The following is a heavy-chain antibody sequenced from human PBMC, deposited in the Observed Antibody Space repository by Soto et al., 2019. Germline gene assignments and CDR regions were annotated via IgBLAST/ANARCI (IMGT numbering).Heavy chain of an antibody. D-gene: IGHD3-10*01. J-gene: IGHJ5*02. CDR3: AKGKSTGDIDWFDP. Sequence: GSLRLSCTAAGFTLQNYAMAWVRQAPGKGLEWVSTLIGGHYGTAYSYSVKGRFTVSRDNSKNCLYLQMNSLGVEDTAMYFCAKGKSTGDIDWFDPWGQGSLVTVSS. CDR1: GFTLQNYA. CDR2: LIGGHYGT. V-gene: IGHV3-23*01.